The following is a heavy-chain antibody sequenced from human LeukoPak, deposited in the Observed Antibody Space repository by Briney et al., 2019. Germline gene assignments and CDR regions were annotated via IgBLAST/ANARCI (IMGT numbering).Heavy chain of an antibody. CDR1: GFTFSSYG. D-gene: IGHD4-23*01. V-gene: IGHV3-33*01. Sequence: GGSLRLSCAASGFTFSSYGMHWVRQAPGKGLEWVAVIWYDGSNKYYADSVKGRFTISRDNSKNTLYLQMNSLRAEDTAVYCCARVGNYAFDIWGQGTMVTVSS. J-gene: IGHJ3*02. CDR3: ARVGNYAFDI. CDR2: IWYDGSNK.